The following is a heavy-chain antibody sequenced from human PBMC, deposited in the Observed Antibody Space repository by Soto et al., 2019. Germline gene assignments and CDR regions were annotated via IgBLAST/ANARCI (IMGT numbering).Heavy chain of an antibody. CDR1: GFTFGDYA. D-gene: IGHD5-18*01. CDR3: TRDRAFSYGTVPY. Sequence: PGGSLRLSCTASGFTFGDYAMSWVRQAPGKGLEWVGFIRSKAYGGTTEYDASMKGRFTISRDDSKSIAYLQMNSLKTEDTAVYYCTRDRAFSYGTVPYWGQGXLVTVSS. CDR2: IRSKAYGGTT. V-gene: IGHV3-49*04. J-gene: IGHJ4*02.